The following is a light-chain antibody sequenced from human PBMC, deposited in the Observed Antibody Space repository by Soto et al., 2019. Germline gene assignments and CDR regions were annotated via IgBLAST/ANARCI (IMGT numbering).Light chain of an antibody. J-gene: IGKJ4*01. V-gene: IGKV4-1*01. CDR1: QSVLYSSNNKNY. CDR3: QQYFSTPLT. Sequence: DIVMTQSPDSLAVSLGERATINCRSSQSVLYSSNNKNYLAWYQQKPGQPPKLLIYWASTRESGVPDRFSGSGSGTEFTLTISSLQAEDVAAYYCQQYFSTPLTFGGGTKVDIK. CDR2: WAS.